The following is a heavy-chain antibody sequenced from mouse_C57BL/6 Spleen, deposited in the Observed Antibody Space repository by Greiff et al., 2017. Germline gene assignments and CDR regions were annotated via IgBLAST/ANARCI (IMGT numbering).Heavy chain of an antibody. Sequence: VQLQQPGAELVKPGASVKMSCKASGYTFTSYWITWVKQRPGQGLEWIGDIYPGSGSTNYNEKFKSKATLTVDTSSSTAYMQLSSLTSEDSAVYYCARSRGSSYSWFAYWGQGTLVTVSA. CDR2: IYPGSGST. D-gene: IGHD1-1*01. J-gene: IGHJ3*01. CDR3: ARSRGSSYSWFAY. CDR1: GYTFTSYW. V-gene: IGHV1-55*01.